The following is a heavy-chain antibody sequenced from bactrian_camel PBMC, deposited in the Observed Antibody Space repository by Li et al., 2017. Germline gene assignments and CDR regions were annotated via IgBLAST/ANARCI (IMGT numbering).Heavy chain of an antibody. CDR2: LDSRDTP. CDR1: GYTYASSC. D-gene: IGHD5*01. J-gene: IGHJ4*01. Sequence: HVQLVESGGGSVQAGGSLRLSCVTSGYTYASSCMGWFRQTPGKEREGVAVLDSRDTPSYGDSAKGRFTISKDRAKNTLHLQMNNLKPEDTAMYYCAASLGKTYCHAAFFLTRSRPNFGQRGQGTQVTVS. V-gene: IGHV3S55*01. CDR3: AASLGKTYCHAAFFLTRSRPNFGQ.